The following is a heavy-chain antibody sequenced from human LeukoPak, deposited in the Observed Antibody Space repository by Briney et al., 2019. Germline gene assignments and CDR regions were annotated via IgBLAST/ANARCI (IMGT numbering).Heavy chain of an antibody. J-gene: IGHJ5*02. CDR2: INHSGST. V-gene: IGHV4-34*01. D-gene: IGHD3-10*01. CDR3: ARHRYYGSGSFPLLGWFDP. Sequence: SETLSLTCAVYGGSFSGYYWSWIRQPPGKGLEWIGEINHSGSTNYNPSLKSRVTISVDTSKNQFSLKLSSVTVADTAVYYCARHRYYGSGSFPLLGWFDPWGQGTLVTVSS. CDR1: GGSFSGYY.